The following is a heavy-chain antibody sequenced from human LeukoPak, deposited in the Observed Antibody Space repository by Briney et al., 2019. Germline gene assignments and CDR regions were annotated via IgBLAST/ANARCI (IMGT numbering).Heavy chain of an antibody. CDR2: IKSNIDGGTT. CDR3: TRGYCSGGGCSGFHNWFDP. Sequence: TWIRQSPGKGLEWVGRIKSNIDGGTTDYAAPVNGRFSISRDDSKNTLYLQMNSLKTEDTAIYYCTRGYCSGGGCSGFHNWFDPWGQGTLVTVSS. D-gene: IGHD2-15*01. V-gene: IGHV3-15*01. J-gene: IGHJ5*02.